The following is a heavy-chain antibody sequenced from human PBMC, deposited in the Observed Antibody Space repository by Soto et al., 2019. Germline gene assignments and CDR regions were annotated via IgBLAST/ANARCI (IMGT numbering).Heavy chain of an antibody. J-gene: IGHJ6*02. CDR2: IWYDGSNK. CDR3: ARSITGSRIYGIDV. V-gene: IGHV3-33*01. Sequence: QVQLVESGGGVVQPGRSLRLSCAASGFTFSSYGMNWVRQAPGKGLECVAVIWYDGSNKYYADSVKGRFTISRDHPKNTLYMQMNSLKAEDTPVYYRARSITGSRIYGIDVWGQGTTVTVYS. CDR1: GFTFSSYG. D-gene: IGHD1-20*01.